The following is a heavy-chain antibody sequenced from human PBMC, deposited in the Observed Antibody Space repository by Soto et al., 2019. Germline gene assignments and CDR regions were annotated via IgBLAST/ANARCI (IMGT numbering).Heavy chain of an antibody. CDR1: GFTFISYS. CDR2: ISSSSSYI. D-gene: IGHD2-2*01. J-gene: IGHJ6*02. V-gene: IGHV3-21*01. Sequence: VGSLRLSCAASGFTFISYSMNCFLQSPVKVLEWVSSISSSSSYIYYADSVKGRFTISRDNAKNSLYLQMNSLRAEDTAVYYCARSLVVPAAPYYYYGMDVWGQGTTVTVSS. CDR3: ARSLVVPAAPYYYYGMDV.